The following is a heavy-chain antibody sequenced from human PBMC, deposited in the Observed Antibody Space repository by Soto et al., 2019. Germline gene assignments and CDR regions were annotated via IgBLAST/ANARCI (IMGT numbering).Heavy chain of an antibody. CDR2: INSDGTST. Sequence: EVLLVESGGGLVQPGGSLRLSCTASGFTFSRYYMQWVRQAPGKGLVWVSHINSDGTSTTLADSVKGRFTISRDNAKNTLYLQMNSLRVEDTAMYYCVRDNYGVDYWGRGTLVTVSS. V-gene: IGHV3-74*03. CDR1: GFTFSRYY. CDR3: VRDNYGVDY. J-gene: IGHJ4*02. D-gene: IGHD3-16*01.